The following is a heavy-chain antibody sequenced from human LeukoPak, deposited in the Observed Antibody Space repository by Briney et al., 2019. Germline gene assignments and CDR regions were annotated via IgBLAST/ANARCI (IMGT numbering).Heavy chain of an antibody. V-gene: IGHV3-30-3*01. D-gene: IGHD1-26*01. CDR3: AKGRRSSGTYNYFDF. CDR2: ISYDKSNK. CDR1: GFTFSSYA. J-gene: IGHJ4*02. Sequence: GRSLRLSCAASGFTFSSYAMHWVRQAPGKGLEWVALISYDKSNKYYADSVKGRFTISRDSSKNTLYLQMNSLRAEDTAVYYCAKGRRSSGTYNYFDFWGQGTLVTVSS.